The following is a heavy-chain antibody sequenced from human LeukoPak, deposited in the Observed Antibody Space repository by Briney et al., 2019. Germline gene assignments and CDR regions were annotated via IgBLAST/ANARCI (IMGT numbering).Heavy chain of an antibody. J-gene: IGHJ4*02. CDR1: GFTCSSCG. D-gene: IGHD3-22*01. Sequence: GGSLRLSCAASGFTCSSCGMSWVRQAPGKGLEWVSAISGSGGSTYYADSVKGRFTISRDNSKNTLYLQMNSLRAEDTAVYYCAKAITMIVVVNVFDYWGQGTLVTVSS. CDR3: AKAITMIVVVNVFDY. V-gene: IGHV3-23*01. CDR2: ISGSGGST.